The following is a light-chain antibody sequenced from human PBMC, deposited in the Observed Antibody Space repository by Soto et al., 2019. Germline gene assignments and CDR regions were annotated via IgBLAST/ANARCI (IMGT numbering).Light chain of an antibody. Sequence: ELVLTQSPGTLSLSPGDIATLFCRASQSVSSNYLAWYQQTPGQAPRLLIYDASSRATGIPDRFRGSGSGTDFTLTISRLEPEDFAVYYCQQYGSSPGTFGGGTKGDIK. CDR3: QQYGSSPGT. J-gene: IGKJ4*01. CDR2: DAS. CDR1: QSVSSNY. V-gene: IGKV3-20*01.